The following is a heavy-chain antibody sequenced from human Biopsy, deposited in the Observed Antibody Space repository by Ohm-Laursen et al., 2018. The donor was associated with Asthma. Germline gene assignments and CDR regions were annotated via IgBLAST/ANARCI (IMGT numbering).Heavy chain of an antibody. V-gene: IGHV3-30*18. J-gene: IGHJ4*01. Sequence: SLRLSCAASGFMFRSFGMHWVRQAPGKGLEWVAVISYDGNHKFYEDSVKGRFTISRDNSKNSLYLQMQSLRPGDTAFYYCAKSADYYDSTDYLDSWGRGTLVTVSS. D-gene: IGHD3-22*01. CDR2: ISYDGNHK. CDR3: AKSADYYDSTDYLDS. CDR1: GFMFRSFG.